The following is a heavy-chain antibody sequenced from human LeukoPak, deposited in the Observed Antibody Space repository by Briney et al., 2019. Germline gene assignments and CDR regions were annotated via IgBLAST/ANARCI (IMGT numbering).Heavy chain of an antibody. CDR3: AREATGYGAYYYYYYMDV. CDR2: ISAYNGNT. V-gene: IGHV1-18*01. J-gene: IGHJ6*03. Sequence: GASLTLSCTASGYTFTSYGISWVRQAPAQGLEWMGWISAYNGNTNYAQKLQGRVTMTTDTSTNTAYTELRSLRSDDTAVYYCAREATGYGAYYYYYYMDVWGKGTTVTVSS. CDR1: GYTFTSYG. D-gene: IGHD3-9*01.